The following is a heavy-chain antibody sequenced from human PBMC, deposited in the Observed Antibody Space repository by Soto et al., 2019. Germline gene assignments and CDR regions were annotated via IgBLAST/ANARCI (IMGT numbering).Heavy chain of an antibody. CDR3: ARILMNYYRLDY. CDR2: IYYSGST. V-gene: IGHV4-30-4*08. D-gene: IGHD3-10*01. CDR1: GFTFSSCSMN. J-gene: IGHJ4*02. Sequence: LRLSCAASGFTFSSCSMNWVRQPPGKGLEWIGHIYYSGSTYYNPSLKSRAGISVDSSKSQVSLKLTSVTAADTAVYFCARILMNYYRLDYWGQGALVTVSS.